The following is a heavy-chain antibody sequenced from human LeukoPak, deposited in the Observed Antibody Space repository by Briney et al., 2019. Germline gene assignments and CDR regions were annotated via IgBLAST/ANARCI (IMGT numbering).Heavy chain of an antibody. CDR1: GFTFSGYW. Sequence: GGSLRLSCAASGFTFSGYWMSWLRQAPGKGLEWVANIKQDGGEKYYLDSVKGRFTISRDNAKNSLYLQMNSLRAEDTAVYYCARDRGFGQADVWGKGTTVTVSS. CDR2: IKQDGGEK. V-gene: IGHV3-7*01. CDR3: ARDRGFGQADV. J-gene: IGHJ6*04. D-gene: IGHD3-10*01.